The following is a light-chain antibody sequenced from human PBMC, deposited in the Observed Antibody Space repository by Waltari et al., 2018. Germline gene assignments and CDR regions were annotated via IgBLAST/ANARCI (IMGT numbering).Light chain of an antibody. CDR2: GAS. J-gene: IGKJ1*01. CDR3: QQYNNWPGT. Sequence: EIVMTQSPATLSVSPGERATLSCRASQSVSSDLAWYHQKPGQAPRLLIYGASTRAAGIPARFTGRGAGTEFTLTISSMQSEDFAVYYCQQYNNWPGTFGQGTKVEIK. V-gene: IGKV3-15*01. CDR1: QSVSSD.